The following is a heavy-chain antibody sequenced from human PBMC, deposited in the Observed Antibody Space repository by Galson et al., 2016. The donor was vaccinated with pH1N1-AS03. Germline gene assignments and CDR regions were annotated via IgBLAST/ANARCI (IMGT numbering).Heavy chain of an antibody. CDR3: GRTVTENVYYSGLDV. D-gene: IGHD2-21*02. CDR1: GFTFSGYA. V-gene: IGHV3-30*04. CDR2: ISYDGNNK. Sequence: SLRLSCAASGFTFSGYAMHWVRQAPGKGLEWLAVISYDGNNKYYSDSVKGRFSISRDNFNNTLYLQMNSLRGEDAAVYYCGRTVTENVYYSGLDVWGQGTTVTVSS. J-gene: IGHJ6*02.